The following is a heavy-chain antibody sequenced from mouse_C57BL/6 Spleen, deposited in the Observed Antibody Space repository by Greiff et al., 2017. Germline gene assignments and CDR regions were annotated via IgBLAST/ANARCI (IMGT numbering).Heavy chain of an antibody. J-gene: IGHJ3*01. CDR1: GYTFTSYW. Sequence: VQLQQSGAELVKPGASVKMSCKASGYTFTSYWITWVKQRPGQGLEWIGDIYPGSGSTNYNEKFKSKATLTVDTSSSTAYMQLSSLTSEDSAVYYCARPHYDYDRGPFAYWGQGTLVTVSA. CDR2: IYPGSGST. V-gene: IGHV1-55*01. CDR3: ARPHYDYDRGPFAY. D-gene: IGHD2-4*01.